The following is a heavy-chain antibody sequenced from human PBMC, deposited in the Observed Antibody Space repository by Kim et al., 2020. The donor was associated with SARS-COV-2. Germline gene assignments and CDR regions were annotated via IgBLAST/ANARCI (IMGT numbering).Heavy chain of an antibody. V-gene: IGHV4-31*02. D-gene: IGHD1-1*01. Sequence: STDYNPSLKSRVTISVDTSKNQFSLKLSSVTAADTAVYYCARDHVRRFDPWGQGTLVTVSS. CDR2: ST. J-gene: IGHJ5*02. CDR3: ARDHVRRFDP.